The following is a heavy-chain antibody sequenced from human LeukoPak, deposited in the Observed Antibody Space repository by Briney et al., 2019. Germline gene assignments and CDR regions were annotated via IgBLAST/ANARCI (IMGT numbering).Heavy chain of an antibody. V-gene: IGHV4-4*07. CDR2: IYTSGST. J-gene: IGHJ5*02. CDR3: ARDVRVEYYYGSGSYLWFDP. D-gene: IGHD3-10*01. CDR1: GGSISSYY. Sequence: SETLSLTCTVSGGSISSYYWSWIRQPAGKGLEWIGRIYTSGSTNYNPSLKSRVTMSVDTSKNQFSLKLSSVTAADTAVYYCARDVRVEYYYGSGSYLWFDPWGQGTLVTVSS.